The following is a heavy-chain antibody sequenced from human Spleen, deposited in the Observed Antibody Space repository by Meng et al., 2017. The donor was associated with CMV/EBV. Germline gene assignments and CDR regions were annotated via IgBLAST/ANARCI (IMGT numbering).Heavy chain of an antibody. Sequence: FTSYGISWVRQAPGQGLEWMGWISAYNGNTNYAQKLQGRVTMTTDTSTSTAYMELRSLRSDDTAVYYCARALDYDFWSGYHYDAFDIWGQGTMVTVSS. V-gene: IGHV1-18*01. D-gene: IGHD3-3*01. J-gene: IGHJ3*02. CDR1: FTSYG. CDR3: ARALDYDFWSGYHYDAFDI. CDR2: ISAYNGNT.